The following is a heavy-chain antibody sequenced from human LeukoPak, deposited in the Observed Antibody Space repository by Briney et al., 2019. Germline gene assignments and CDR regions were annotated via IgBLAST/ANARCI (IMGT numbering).Heavy chain of an antibody. J-gene: IGHJ4*02. CDR2: IYYSGST. CDR1: GGSISSGGYY. CDR3: AKAPDGVGFDY. D-gene: IGHD5-24*01. Sequence: SETLSLTCTVSGGSISSGGYYWSWIRQHPGKRLEWIGYIYYSGSTYYNPSLKSRVTISVDTSKNQFSLKLSSVTAADTAVYYCAKAPDGVGFDYWGQGTLVTVSS. V-gene: IGHV4-31*03.